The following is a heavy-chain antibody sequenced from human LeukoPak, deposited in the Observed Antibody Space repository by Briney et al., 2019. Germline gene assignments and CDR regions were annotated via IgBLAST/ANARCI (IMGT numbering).Heavy chain of an antibody. CDR1: GYTFTGYY. Sequence: PQASVKVSCKASGYTFTGYYMHWVRQAPGQGLEWMGWINPNSGGTNYAQKFQGRVTMTRDTSISTAYMELSRLRSDDTAVYYCARGSSSYSSSWYEGWFDPWGQGTLVTVSS. CDR3: ARGSSSYSSSWYEGWFDP. V-gene: IGHV1-2*02. J-gene: IGHJ5*02. CDR2: INPNSGGT. D-gene: IGHD6-13*01.